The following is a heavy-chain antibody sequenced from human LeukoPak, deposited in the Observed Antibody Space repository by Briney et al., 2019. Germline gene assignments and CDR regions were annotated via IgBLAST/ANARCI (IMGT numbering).Heavy chain of an antibody. V-gene: IGHV3-64D*06. CDR3: VKSVDTAMVVYYYYYGMDV. Sequence: GGSLRLSCSASGFTFSSYAMHWVRQAPGKGLEYVSAISSNGGSTYYADSVKGRFTISRDNSKNTLYLQMSSLRAEDTAVYYCVKSVDTAMVVYYYYYGMDVWGKGTTVTVSS. CDR2: ISSNGGST. CDR1: GFTFSSYA. D-gene: IGHD5-18*01. J-gene: IGHJ6*04.